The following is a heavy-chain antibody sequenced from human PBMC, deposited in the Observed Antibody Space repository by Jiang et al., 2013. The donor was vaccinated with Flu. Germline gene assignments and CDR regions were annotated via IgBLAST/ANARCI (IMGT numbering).Heavy chain of an antibody. Sequence: VQLLESGGGLVQPGGSLRLSCAASGFTFSSYAMSWVRQAPGKGLEWVSAISGSGGSTYYADSVKGRFTISRDNSKNTLYLQMNSLRAEDTAVYYCAKDSPLRQWLVPAAFDIWGQGDNGHRLF. D-gene: IGHD6-19*01. CDR3: AKDSPLRQWLVPAAFDI. J-gene: IGHJ3*02. CDR1: GFTFSSYA. CDR2: ISGSGGST. V-gene: IGHV3-23*01.